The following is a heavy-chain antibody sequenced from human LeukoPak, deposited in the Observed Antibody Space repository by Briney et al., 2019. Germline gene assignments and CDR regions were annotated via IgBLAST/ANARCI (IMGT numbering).Heavy chain of an antibody. V-gene: IGHV1-18*01. CDR1: GYTFTSYG. J-gene: IGHJ4*02. CDR2: ISAYNGNT. D-gene: IGHD3-10*01. Sequence: ASVKVSCKASGYTFTSYGISWVRQAPGQGLEWMGWISAYNGNTNYAQKLQGRVTMTTDTSTSTAYMELRSLRSDDTAVYYCARGDYYGSGSYLPIDYWGQGTLVTVPS. CDR3: ARGDYYGSGSYLPIDY.